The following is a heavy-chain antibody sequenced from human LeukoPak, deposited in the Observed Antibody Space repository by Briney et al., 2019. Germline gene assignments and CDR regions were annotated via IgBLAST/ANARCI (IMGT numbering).Heavy chain of an antibody. CDR3: AKKPVDTAMVISYFDY. CDR2: SSSIGGRT. Sequence: GGSLRHSCAASGFTFSSHGMHWVRQAPGKGLEWVSGSSSIGGRTYYADSVKGRFTISRDNSKNTLYLQMNSLRAEDTAVYYCAKKPVDTAMVISYFDYWGQGTLVTVSS. D-gene: IGHD5-18*01. J-gene: IGHJ4*02. V-gene: IGHV3-23*01. CDR1: GFTFSSHG.